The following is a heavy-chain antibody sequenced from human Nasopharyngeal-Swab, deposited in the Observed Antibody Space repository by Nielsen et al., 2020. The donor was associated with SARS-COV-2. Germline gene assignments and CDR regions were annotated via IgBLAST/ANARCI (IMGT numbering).Heavy chain of an antibody. J-gene: IGHJ4*02. D-gene: IGHD6-19*01. CDR1: GLTFSSYG. Sequence: GESLKISCAASGLTFSSYGMHWVRQAPGKGLEWVAVIWYDGSNKYYADSVKGRFTISRDNSKNTLYLQMNSLRAEDTAVYYCARDVPIAVAGTWSDYWGQGTLVTVSS. CDR3: ARDVPIAVAGTWSDY. V-gene: IGHV3-33*01. CDR2: IWYDGSNK.